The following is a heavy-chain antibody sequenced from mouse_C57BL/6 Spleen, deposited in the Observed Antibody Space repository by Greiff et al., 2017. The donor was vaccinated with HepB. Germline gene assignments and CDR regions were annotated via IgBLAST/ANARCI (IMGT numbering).Heavy chain of an antibody. D-gene: IGHD2-4*01. CDR1: GYTFTSYW. J-gene: IGHJ1*03. Sequence: VQLQQPGAELVKPGASVKLSCKASGYTFTSYWMHWVKQRPGQGLEWIGMIHPNSGSTNYNEKFKSKATLTVDKSSSTAYMQLSSLTSEDSAVYYCARRGDYDVQDVWGTVTTVTVSS. CDR3: ARRGDYDVQDV. V-gene: IGHV1-64*01. CDR2: IHPNSGST.